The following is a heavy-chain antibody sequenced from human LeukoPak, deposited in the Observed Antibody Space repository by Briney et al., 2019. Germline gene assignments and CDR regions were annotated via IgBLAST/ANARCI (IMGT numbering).Heavy chain of an antibody. D-gene: IGHD3-3*01. CDR2: IWYDGSNK. V-gene: IGHV3-33*06. CDR3: AKGNDFWSGYLDY. J-gene: IGHJ4*02. Sequence: GRSLRLSCAGSGFTFSSYGMHWVRQAPGKGLEWVAVIWYDGSNKYYADSVKGRFTISRDNSKNTLYLQMNSLRAEDTAVYYCAKGNDFWSGYLDYWGQGTLVTVSS. CDR1: GFTFSSYG.